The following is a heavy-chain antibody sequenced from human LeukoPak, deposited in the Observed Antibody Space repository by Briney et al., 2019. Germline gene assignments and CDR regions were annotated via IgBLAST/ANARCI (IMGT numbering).Heavy chain of an antibody. V-gene: IGHV4-39*07. CDR1: GGSVSSGSYY. CDR3: ARGRAMITFGGVIVTYYFDY. D-gene: IGHD3-16*02. CDR2: INHSGST. Sequence: SETLSLTCTVSGGSVSSGSYYWSWIRQPPGKGLEWIGEINHSGSTNYNPSLKSRVTISVDTSKNQFSLKLSSVTAADTAVYYCARGRAMITFGGVIVTYYFDYWGQGTLVTVSS. J-gene: IGHJ4*02.